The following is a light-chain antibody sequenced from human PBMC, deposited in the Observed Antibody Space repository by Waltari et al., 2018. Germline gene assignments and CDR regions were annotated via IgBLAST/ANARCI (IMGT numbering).Light chain of an antibody. CDR3: QQFYHIPVT. V-gene: IGKV4-1*01. Sequence: DIVMTQSPDSLAVSLGERATINCQSSQSVLFSSNNKNYLSWYQQKPGQPPKLLIYWASTRESGVPDRFSGSGSGTDFILTISSLQAEDAAVYYCQQFYHIPVTFGQGTKVEIK. J-gene: IGKJ1*01. CDR2: WAS. CDR1: QSVLFSSNNKNY.